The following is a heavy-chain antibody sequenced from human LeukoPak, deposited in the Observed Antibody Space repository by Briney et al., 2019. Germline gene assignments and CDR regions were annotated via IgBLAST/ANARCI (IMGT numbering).Heavy chain of an antibody. CDR3: ARVPGSYYVDFDY. CDR1: GFTFSSYW. Sequence: PGGSLRLSCAASGFTFSSYWMTWVRQAPGKGLEWVSAIGGSGGDSYHADSVKGRFTISRDNSKNTLYLQMNGLRAEDTGVYYCARVPGSYYVDFDYWGQGILVTVSS. J-gene: IGHJ4*02. CDR2: IGGSGGDS. V-gene: IGHV3-23*01. D-gene: IGHD3-10*01.